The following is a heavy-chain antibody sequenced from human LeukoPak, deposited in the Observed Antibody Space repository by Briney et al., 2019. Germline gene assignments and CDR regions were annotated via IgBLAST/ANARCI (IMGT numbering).Heavy chain of an antibody. D-gene: IGHD6-6*01. CDR2: ISYDGSNK. V-gene: IGHV3-30*01. CDR1: GSTFSSYA. CDR3: ARDYSSSSGDAFDI. Sequence: GGSLRLSCAASGSTFSSYAMHWVRQAPGKGLEWVAVISYDGSNKYYADSVKGRFTISRDNSKNTLYLQMNSLRAEDTAVYYCARDYSSSSGDAFDIWGQGTMVTVSS. J-gene: IGHJ3*02.